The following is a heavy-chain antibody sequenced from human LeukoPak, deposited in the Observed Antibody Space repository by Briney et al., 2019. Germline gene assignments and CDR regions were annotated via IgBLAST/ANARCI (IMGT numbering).Heavy chain of an antibody. V-gene: IGHV1-46*01. CDR3: ARDAEVGATFDY. D-gene: IGHD1-26*01. CDR1: GYTFTSYY. J-gene: IGHJ4*02. CDR2: INPSGGST. Sequence: ASVKVSCKASGYTFTSYYMHWVRQAPGQGLEWMGIINPSGGSTSYAQKFQGRVTMTRDMSTSTVYMELSSLRSEDTAVYYCARDAEVGATFDYWGQGTLVTVSS.